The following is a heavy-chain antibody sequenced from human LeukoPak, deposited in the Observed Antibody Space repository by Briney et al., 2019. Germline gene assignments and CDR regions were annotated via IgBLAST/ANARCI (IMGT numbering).Heavy chain of an antibody. Sequence: PGGPLRLSCAASGFTFSSYAMHWVRHAPGKGLEWVSGISWDSGSIAYADSVKGRFTISRDNAKNSLYLQMNSLRAEDMALYYCAKDVSLGYCSGGSCSAHFDYWGQGTLVTVSS. CDR1: GFTFSSYA. J-gene: IGHJ4*02. CDR2: ISWDSGSI. D-gene: IGHD2-15*01. V-gene: IGHV3-9*03. CDR3: AKDVSLGYCSGGSCSAHFDY.